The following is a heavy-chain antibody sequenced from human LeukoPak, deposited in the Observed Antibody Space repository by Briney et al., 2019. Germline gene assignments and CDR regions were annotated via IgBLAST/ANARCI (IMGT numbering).Heavy chain of an antibody. CDR2: ISSNNRYI. J-gene: IGHJ4*02. D-gene: IGHD6-13*01. CDR1: GFTFSTYS. V-gene: IGHV3-21*06. Sequence: GGSLRLSCAASGFTFSTYSMNWVRQAPGKGLEWVSSISSNNRYIYYADSVKGRFTISRDNAKNSLYLQMNSLRAEDTAMYYCSREGYSSSWGHFDYWGQGTPVTVSS. CDR3: SREGYSSSWGHFDY.